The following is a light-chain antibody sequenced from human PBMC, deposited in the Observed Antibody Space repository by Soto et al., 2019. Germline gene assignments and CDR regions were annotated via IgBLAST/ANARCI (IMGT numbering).Light chain of an antibody. CDR3: SSYTSSSTPYV. J-gene: IGLJ1*01. CDR2: DVS. V-gene: IGLV2-14*01. CDR1: SSDVGGYNY. Sequence: QSALTQPASVSGSPGQSITISCTGTSSDVGGYNYVSWYQQHPGKAPKLMIYDVSNRPSGVSNRFSGSKSGNTASLTISGLQHEDEADYYCSSYTSSSTPYVFGPGTKVTVL.